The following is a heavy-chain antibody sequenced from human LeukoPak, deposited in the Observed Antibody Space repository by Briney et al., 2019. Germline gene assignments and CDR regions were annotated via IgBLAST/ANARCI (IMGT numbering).Heavy chain of an antibody. CDR1: GFTFSSYS. CDR3: ARDPSLYCSGGSCSAFDP. D-gene: IGHD2-15*01. Sequence: KSGGSLGLSCAASGFTFSSYSMNWVRQAPGKGLEWVSSISGSSSYIYYADSVKGRFTISRDNAKRSLYMQMNSLRAEDTAVYYCARDPSLYCSGGSCSAFDPWGQGTLVTVSS. V-gene: IGHV3-21*01. J-gene: IGHJ5*02. CDR2: ISGSSSYI.